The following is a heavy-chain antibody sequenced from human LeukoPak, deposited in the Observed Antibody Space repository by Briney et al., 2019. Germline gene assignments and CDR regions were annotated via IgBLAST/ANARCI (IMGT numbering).Heavy chain of an antibody. J-gene: IGHJ4*02. CDR1: GFTFRNYW. V-gene: IGHV3-21*01. CDR2: ISSSSSYR. Sequence: SGGSLRLSCAASGFTFRNYWMSWVRQAPGKGLEWVSSISSSSSYRYYAASVKGRFTISRDNSKNTLNLQMNSLRAEDTAVYYCAKDPTHFRVWDDYDSNVLNCWGQGTLVTVSS. CDR3: AKDPTHFRVWDDYDSNVLNC. D-gene: IGHD3-22*01.